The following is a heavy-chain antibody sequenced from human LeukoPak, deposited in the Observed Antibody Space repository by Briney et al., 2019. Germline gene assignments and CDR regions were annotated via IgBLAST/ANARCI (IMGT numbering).Heavy chain of an antibody. CDR3: ARWYYYDSSEIDYC. V-gene: IGHV5-51*01. Sequence: GESLKISCKGSGYTFTSYWIGWVGQMPGKSVGWKGIIFPGDSDTRYSPSFQGQVTISADKSTSNAYLQWSSLKASDTAMYYCARWYYYDSSEIDYCWGQGTLVTVSS. J-gene: IGHJ4*02. D-gene: IGHD3-22*01. CDR2: IFPGDSDT. CDR1: GYTFTSYW.